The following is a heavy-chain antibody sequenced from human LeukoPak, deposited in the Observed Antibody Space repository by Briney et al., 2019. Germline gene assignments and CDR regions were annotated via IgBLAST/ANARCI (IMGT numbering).Heavy chain of an antibody. V-gene: IGHV4-38-2*02. CDR3: ARGSGSPPFYY. Sequence: SGTLSLTCTVSGYSISSGYYWGWIRQPPGKGLEWIGSIFRSGTTYYNPSLKSRVTISVDMSKNQFSLKLSSVTAADTAVYYCARGSGSPPFYYWGQGTLVTVSS. J-gene: IGHJ4*02. CDR1: GYSISSGYY. D-gene: IGHD3-22*01. CDR2: IFRSGTT.